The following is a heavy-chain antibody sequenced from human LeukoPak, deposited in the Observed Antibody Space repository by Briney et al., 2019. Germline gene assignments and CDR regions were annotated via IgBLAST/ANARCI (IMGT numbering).Heavy chain of an antibody. Sequence: PGRSLRLSCAASGFTFSSYSMNWVRPAPGKGLDWVSSISSSSSYIFYADSVKGRFTISRDNAKNSLYLQLNSLRAEDTAVYYCARDIYDSSGYYTFSYYYYGMDVWGQGTTVTVSS. J-gene: IGHJ6*02. CDR3: ARDIYDSSGYYTFSYYYYGMDV. V-gene: IGHV3-21*01. CDR1: GFTFSSYS. CDR2: ISSSSSYI. D-gene: IGHD3-22*01.